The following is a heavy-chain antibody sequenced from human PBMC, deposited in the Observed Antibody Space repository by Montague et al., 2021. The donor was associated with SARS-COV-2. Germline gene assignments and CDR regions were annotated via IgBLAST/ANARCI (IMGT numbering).Heavy chain of an antibody. CDR1: GASINSDSYY. Sequence: SETLSLTCTVSGASINSDSYYRDWIRQPPGKGLEWIGSIDNSGSTSYISSLESRLTISEDTPKKQFSLRLTSVTAADTAMYYCARRQDYFGAGSYFFDVWGQGIMVTVSS. J-gene: IGHJ3*01. D-gene: IGHD3-10*01. CDR2: IDNSGST. V-gene: IGHV4-39*01. CDR3: ARRQDYFGAGSYFFDV.